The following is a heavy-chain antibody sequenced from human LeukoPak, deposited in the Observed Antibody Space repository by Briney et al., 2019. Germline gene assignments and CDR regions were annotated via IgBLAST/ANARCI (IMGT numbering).Heavy chain of an antibody. J-gene: IGHJ4*02. CDR2: ISYDGSNK. V-gene: IGHV3-30-3*01. D-gene: IGHD6-13*01. Sequence: GRSLRLSCAASGFTFSSYAVHWVRQAPGKGLEWVAIISYDGSNKYYADSVKGRFTISRDNSKNTLYLQMDSLRAEDTAVYYCARDRSIAAAGTFVFGYWGQGTLVTVSS. CDR3: ARDRSIAAAGTFVFGY. CDR1: GFTFSSYA.